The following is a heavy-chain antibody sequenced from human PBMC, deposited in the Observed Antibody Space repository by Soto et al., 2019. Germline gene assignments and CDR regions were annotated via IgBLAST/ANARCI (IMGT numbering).Heavy chain of an antibody. CDR3: ARASGTLWCRKCDY. V-gene: IGHV4-31*03. Sequence: SETLSLTCSVSGGSISTVGYYWTWIRQPPGKGLEWIGSIYHTASTYYSQSLTSRLTMSVDTSKSQFSLRLSSVTAADTAVYYCARASGTLWCRKCDYWGQGT. CDR1: GGSISTVGYY. J-gene: IGHJ4*02. D-gene: IGHD2-8*02. CDR2: IYHTAST.